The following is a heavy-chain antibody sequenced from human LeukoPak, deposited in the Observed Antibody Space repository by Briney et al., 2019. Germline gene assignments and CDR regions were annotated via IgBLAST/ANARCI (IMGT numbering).Heavy chain of an antibody. D-gene: IGHD3-10*01. J-gene: IGHJ5*02. Sequence: PGGSLRLSCAASGFTFSSYEMNWVRQAPGKGLEWVSYISSSGSTIYYADSVKGRFTISRDNAKNSLYLQMNSLRAEDTAVYYCARNRYYYGSRNYGVPNWFDPWGQGTLVTVSS. V-gene: IGHV3-48*03. CDR2: ISSSGSTI. CDR1: GFTFSSYE. CDR3: ARNRYYYGSRNYGVPNWFDP.